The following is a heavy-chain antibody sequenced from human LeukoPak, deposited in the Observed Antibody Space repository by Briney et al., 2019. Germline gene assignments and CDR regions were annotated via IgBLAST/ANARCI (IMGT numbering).Heavy chain of an antibody. CDR3: AKDTRSWLQPSPFDY. D-gene: IGHD5-24*01. J-gene: IGHJ4*02. CDR2: ISWNSGSI. Sequence: PGGSLRLSCAASGFTFDDYAMHWVRQAPGKGLEWVSGISWNSGSIGYADSVKGRFTISRDNAKNSLYLQMNSLRAEDTALYYCAKDTRSWLQPSPFDYWGQGTLVTISS. CDR1: GFTFDDYA. V-gene: IGHV3-9*01.